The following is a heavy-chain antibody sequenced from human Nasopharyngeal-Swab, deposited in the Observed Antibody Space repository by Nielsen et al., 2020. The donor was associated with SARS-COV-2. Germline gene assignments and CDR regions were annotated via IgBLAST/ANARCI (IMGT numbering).Heavy chain of an antibody. Sequence: GGSLRLSCAASGFTFSSYGMHWVRQAPGKGLDWVAVISYDGSNKYYADSVKGRFTISRDNSKNTLYLQMNSLRAEDTAVYYCARGHNTYCGGDCYSLAPDYWGQGTLVTVSS. D-gene: IGHD2-21*02. CDR2: ISYDGSNK. CDR3: ARGHNTYCGGDCYSLAPDY. J-gene: IGHJ4*02. V-gene: IGHV3-30*03. CDR1: GFTFSSYG.